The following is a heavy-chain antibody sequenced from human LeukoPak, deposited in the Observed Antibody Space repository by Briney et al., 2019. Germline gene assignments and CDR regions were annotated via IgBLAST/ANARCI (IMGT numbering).Heavy chain of an antibody. Sequence: GGSLGLSCAASGFTFRNYWMSWVRQAPGKGLEFVANIKQEGSEKYYVDSVKGRFTISRDNAKNSLYLQMNGLRAEDTAVYYCAANGGPFDFWGQGTLVTVSA. CDR3: AANGGPFDF. CDR1: GFTFRNYW. CDR2: IKQEGSEK. D-gene: IGHD4-23*01. V-gene: IGHV3-7*05. J-gene: IGHJ5*01.